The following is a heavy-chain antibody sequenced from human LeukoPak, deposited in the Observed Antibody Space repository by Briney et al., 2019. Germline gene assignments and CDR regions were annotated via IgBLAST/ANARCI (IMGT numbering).Heavy chain of an antibody. Sequence: ASVKVSCKTSGYTFTYYHMHWVRQAPGQGLEWMGIINPSDGHATYAQKFQGRVSMTRDTSTNTFYMEMSSLRSEDTAVYFCARPQSNWNDYDSYPMDVWGQGTTVTVSS. CDR3: ARPQSNWNDYDSYPMDV. CDR2: INPSDGHA. CDR1: GYTFTYYH. V-gene: IGHV1-46*01. J-gene: IGHJ6*02. D-gene: IGHD1-1*01.